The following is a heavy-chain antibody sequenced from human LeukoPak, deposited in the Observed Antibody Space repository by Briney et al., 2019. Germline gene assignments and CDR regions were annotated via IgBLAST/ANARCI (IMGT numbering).Heavy chain of an antibody. V-gene: IGHV3-30*18. D-gene: IGHD5-18*01. CDR2: ISYDGSNK. CDR1: GFTFSSYG. CDR3: AKGSPDTAIPRY. Sequence: GGSLRLSCAASGFTFSSYGMHWVRQAPGKGLEWVAVISYDGSNKYYADSVKGRFTISRDNSKNTLYLQMNSLRAEDTVVYYCAKGSPDTAIPRYWGQGTLVTVSS. J-gene: IGHJ4*02.